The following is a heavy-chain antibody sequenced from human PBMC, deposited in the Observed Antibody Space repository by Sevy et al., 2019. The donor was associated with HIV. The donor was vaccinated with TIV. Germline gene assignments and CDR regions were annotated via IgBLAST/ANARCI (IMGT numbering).Heavy chain of an antibody. CDR1: GFSFDSYG. CDR2: ISGSGTRT. V-gene: IGHV3-23*01. Sequence: GGSLRLSCAVSGFSFDSYGMTWVRQAPGKGLEWVSGISGSGTRTYYADSVKGRFIISRDNSKNTLYLRMNSLRSEDTARYYCAKGGGGHYDPDEIGYYFYYYNMDVWGKGTTVTVSS. D-gene: IGHD3-22*01. J-gene: IGHJ6*03. CDR3: AKGGGGHYDPDEIGYYFYYYNMDV.